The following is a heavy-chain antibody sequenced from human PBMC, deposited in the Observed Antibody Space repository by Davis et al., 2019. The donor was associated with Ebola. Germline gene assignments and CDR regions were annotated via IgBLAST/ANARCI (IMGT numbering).Heavy chain of an antibody. CDR2: ISSDSDYI. J-gene: IGHJ4*02. CDR3: ARERHRIGDFFDY. Sequence: GESLKISCAASGFTFSTYSMSWVRQAPGKGLEWVSSISSDSDYIYYADSAKGRFTISRDNAKNSLYLQMNSLRAEDTAVYYCARERHRIGDFFDYWGQGTLVTVSS. D-gene: IGHD2-15*01. CDR1: GFTFSTYS. V-gene: IGHV3-21*04.